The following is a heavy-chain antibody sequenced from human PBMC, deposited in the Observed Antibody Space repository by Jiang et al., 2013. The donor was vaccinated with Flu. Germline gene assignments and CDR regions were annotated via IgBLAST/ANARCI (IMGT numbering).Heavy chain of an antibody. CDR2: ISYDGSNK. D-gene: IGHD3-22*01. Sequence: LVESGGGVVQPGRSLRLSCAASGFTFSSYGMHWVRQAPGKGLEWVAVISYDGSNKYYADSVKGRFTISRDNSKNTLYLQMNSLRAEDTAVYYCAKGPYYYDSSGYYHDYWGQGTLVTVSS. CDR1: GFTFSSYG. V-gene: IGHV3-30*18. CDR3: AKGPYYYDSSGYYHDY. J-gene: IGHJ4*02.